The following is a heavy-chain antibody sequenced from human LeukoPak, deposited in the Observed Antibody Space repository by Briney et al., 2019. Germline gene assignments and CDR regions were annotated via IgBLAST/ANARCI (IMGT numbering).Heavy chain of an antibody. D-gene: IGHD5-24*01. Sequence: GGSLRLSCAASGFTFSSYAMPWVRQAPGKGLEWVAVISYDGSNQYYADSVKGRFPISRDNSKNTLYLQMNSLRAEDTAVYYCARPQLEMGAFDIWGQGTMVTVSS. CDR3: ARPQLEMGAFDI. J-gene: IGHJ3*02. CDR1: GFTFSSYA. V-gene: IGHV3-30*04. CDR2: ISYDGSNQ.